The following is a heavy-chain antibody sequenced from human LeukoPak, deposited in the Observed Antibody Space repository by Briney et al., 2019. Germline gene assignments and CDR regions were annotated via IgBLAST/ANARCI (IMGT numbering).Heavy chain of an antibody. CDR3: ATYMLRDNWNVHTFDS. J-gene: IGHJ4*02. D-gene: IGHD1-1*01. Sequence: GASVKVSCKASGGTFITYTINWVRQAPGQGLEWMGGIIPIFGTANYAQKFQGRVTVTTDDSTSTAFMELSSLRSEDTAVYYCATYMLRDNWNVHTFDSWGRGTLVTVSS. CDR1: GGTFITYT. CDR2: IIPIFGTA. V-gene: IGHV1-69*05.